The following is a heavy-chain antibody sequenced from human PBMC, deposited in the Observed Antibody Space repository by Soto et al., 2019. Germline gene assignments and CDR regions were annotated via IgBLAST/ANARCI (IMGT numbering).Heavy chain of an antibody. CDR2: INGDGSYT. V-gene: IGHV3-74*01. J-gene: IGHJ3*02. CDR3: VRTWHGFDI. Sequence: EVQLVESGGGLVQPGGSLRLYCAASGFTFSTYWMHWVRQAPEKGLLWVSHINGDGSYTDFADSVKGRFTISRDNAKNTVYLQMQSLRVEDTAVYLCVRTWHGFDIWGPGTMVTVSS. CDR1: GFTFSTYW.